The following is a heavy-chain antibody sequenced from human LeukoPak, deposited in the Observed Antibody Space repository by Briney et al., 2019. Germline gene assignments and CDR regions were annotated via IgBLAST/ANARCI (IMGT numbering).Heavy chain of an antibody. V-gene: IGHV3-64*01. CDR1: GFTFSNYA. D-gene: IGHD3-3*01. CDR2: ISSNGGRI. Sequence: AGGSLRLSCVGSGFTFSNYAMHWVRQAPGKGLEFVSAISSNGGRIFYANSVKGRFTISRDDSKNTLFLQMGSLKVEDMAVYYCASISLEYGGGQGTLVTVSS. CDR3: ASISLEYG. J-gene: IGHJ4*02.